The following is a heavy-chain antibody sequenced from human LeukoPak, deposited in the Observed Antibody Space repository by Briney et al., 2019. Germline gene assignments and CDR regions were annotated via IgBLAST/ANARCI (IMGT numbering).Heavy chain of an antibody. Sequence: GGSLRLSCAASGFTFSSYAMSWVRQAPGKGLEWVSAISGSGGSTYYADSVKGRFTISRDNSKNTLYLQMNSLRAEDTAVYHCAKRDDFWSGSPDYWGQGTLVTVSS. D-gene: IGHD3-3*01. CDR1: GFTFSSYA. V-gene: IGHV3-23*01. J-gene: IGHJ4*02. CDR2: ISGSGGST. CDR3: AKRDDFWSGSPDY.